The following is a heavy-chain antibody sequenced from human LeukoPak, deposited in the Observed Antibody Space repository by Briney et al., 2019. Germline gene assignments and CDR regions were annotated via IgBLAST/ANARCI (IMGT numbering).Heavy chain of an antibody. CDR2: IYHSGNT. V-gene: IGHV4-30-2*01. CDR3: ANDDRDDILTF. CDR1: GVSISSGGYF. D-gene: IGHD3-9*01. Sequence: SQTLSLTCSVSGVSISSGGYFWSWIRQPPGKGLEWIGYIYHSGNTFYNPSLKSRVTISIDRSKNQFSLNLSSMTAADTALYYCANDDRDDILTFWGQGTLVTVSS. J-gene: IGHJ4*02.